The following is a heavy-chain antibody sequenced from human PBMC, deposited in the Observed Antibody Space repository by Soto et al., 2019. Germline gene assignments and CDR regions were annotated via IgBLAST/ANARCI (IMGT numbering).Heavy chain of an antibody. Sequence: SLRLSCPLSALTLGDFAMSCGRHSPGKGLECVGAIRSETYGGTTDYGVSLKGRFTISREDPKSIAYLQMNSLKTEDTAVYYCTRQMGYYYGSGSPASYYYAGRDVWGQVTTVTVSS. V-gene: IGHV3-49*04. D-gene: IGHD3-10*01. CDR2: IRSETYGGTT. J-gene: IGHJ6*02. CDR1: ALTLGDFA. CDR3: TRQMGYYYGSGSPASYYYAGRDV.